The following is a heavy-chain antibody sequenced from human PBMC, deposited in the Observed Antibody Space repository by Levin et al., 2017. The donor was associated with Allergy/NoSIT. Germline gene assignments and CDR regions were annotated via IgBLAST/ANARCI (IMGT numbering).Heavy chain of an antibody. Sequence: GESLKISCAASGFTFSSFWMHWVRQVPGKGLVWVADINPDGSNRRYADSVKGRFTISRDNAKNTLYLQMHSLRAEDTAVYYCARDPSEWELPLDSWGQGTLVTVSS. CDR1: GFTFSSFW. D-gene: IGHD1-26*01. CDR3: ARDPSEWELPLDS. J-gene: IGHJ4*02. CDR2: INPDGSNR. V-gene: IGHV3-74*01.